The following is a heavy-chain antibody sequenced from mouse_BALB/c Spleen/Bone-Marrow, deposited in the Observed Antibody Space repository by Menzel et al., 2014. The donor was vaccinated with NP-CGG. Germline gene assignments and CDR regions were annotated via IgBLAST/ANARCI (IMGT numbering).Heavy chain of an antibody. CDR2: INPTSGYT. Sequence: QVQLQQSAAELARPGASVRMSCKASGYTFTSYTMYWVKQRPGQGLEWIGYINPTSGYTESNQKFKDKTTLTTDKSSSTASMQLISLTSEDSAVYYCARGGVGPYFDYWGQGTTLTVSS. D-gene: IGHD4-1*01. V-gene: IGHV1-4*02. CDR3: ARGGVGPYFDY. CDR1: GYTFTSYT. J-gene: IGHJ2*01.